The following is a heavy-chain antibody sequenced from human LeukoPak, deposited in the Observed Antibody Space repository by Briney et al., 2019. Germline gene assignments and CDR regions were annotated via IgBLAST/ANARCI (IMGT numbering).Heavy chain of an antibody. Sequence: SETLSLTCTVSGGSISSYYWSWIRQPPGKGLEWIGYIYYSGSTNYNPSLKSRVTISVATSKNQFSLKLSSVTAADTAVYYCARLRVRGYYFDYWGQGTLVTVSS. CDR2: IYYSGST. CDR1: GGSISSYY. CDR3: ARLRVRGYYFDY. D-gene: IGHD3-10*01. J-gene: IGHJ4*02. V-gene: IGHV4-59*08.